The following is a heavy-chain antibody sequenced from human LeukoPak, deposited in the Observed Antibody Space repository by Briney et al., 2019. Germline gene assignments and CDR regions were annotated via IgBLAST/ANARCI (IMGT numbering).Heavy chain of an antibody. Sequence: ASVKVSCKASGYTFTGYYMHWVRQAPGQGLEWMGWINPNSGGTNYAQKFQGRVTMTGDTSISTAYMELSRLRSDDTAVYYCARGTPLATVTYYYFDYWGQGTLVTVSS. J-gene: IGHJ4*02. CDR3: ARGTPLATVTYYYFDY. V-gene: IGHV1-2*02. D-gene: IGHD4-17*01. CDR2: INPNSGGT. CDR1: GYTFTGYY.